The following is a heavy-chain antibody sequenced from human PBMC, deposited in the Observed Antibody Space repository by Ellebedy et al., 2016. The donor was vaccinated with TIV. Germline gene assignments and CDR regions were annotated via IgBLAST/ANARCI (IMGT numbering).Heavy chain of an antibody. D-gene: IGHD1-1*01. CDR3: TRGGTSYSDY. Sequence: SETLSLTCTVSGGSISSSSYYWGWMRQSPGKGLEWIGSIYYSGRTYYNPSLKSRISISVDTSKNQFSLKLSSVTAADTAMYYCTRGGTSYSDYWGQGTLVTVSS. CDR2: IYYSGRT. CDR1: GGSISSSSYY. J-gene: IGHJ4*02. V-gene: IGHV4-39*07.